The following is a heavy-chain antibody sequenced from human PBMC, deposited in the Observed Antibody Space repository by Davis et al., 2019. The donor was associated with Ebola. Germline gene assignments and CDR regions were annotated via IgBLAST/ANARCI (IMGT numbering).Heavy chain of an antibody. V-gene: IGHV4-59*08. CDR1: GGSISSYY. CDR2: IYYSGST. D-gene: IGHD6-13*01. J-gene: IGHJ6*02. CDR3: ARHSDLAAAGRGMDV. Sequence: SETLSLTCTVSGGSISSYYWSWIRQPPGKGLEWIGYIYYSGSTNYNPSLKSRVTISVDTSKNQFSLKLSSVTAADTAVYYCARHSDLAAAGRGMDVWGQGTTVTVSS.